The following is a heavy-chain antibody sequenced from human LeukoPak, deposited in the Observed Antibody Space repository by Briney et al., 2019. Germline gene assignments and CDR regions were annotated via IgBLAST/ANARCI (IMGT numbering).Heavy chain of an antibody. CDR3: ARSLGIGMTTVTYDYYYYMDV. D-gene: IGHD4-17*01. V-gene: IGHV1-2*02. CDR1: GYTFTGYY. CDR2: INPNSGGT. Sequence: ASVKVSCKASGYTFTGYYMHWVRQAPGQGLEWMGWINPNSGGTNYAQKFQGRVTMTRDTSISTAYMELSSLRSEDTAVYYCARSLGIGMTTVTYDYYYYMDVWGKGTTVTVSS. J-gene: IGHJ6*03.